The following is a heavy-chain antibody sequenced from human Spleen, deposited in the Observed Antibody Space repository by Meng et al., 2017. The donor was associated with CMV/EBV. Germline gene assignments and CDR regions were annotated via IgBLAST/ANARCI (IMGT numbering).Heavy chain of an antibody. CDR3: ARDMITFGGATDP. V-gene: IGHV3-11*06. CDR2: ISSSSSYT. J-gene: IGHJ5*02. CDR1: GFTFSDYY. Sequence: QVQLVESGGGLVKPGGSXXXXCAASGFTFSDYYMSWIRQAPGKGLEWVSYISSSSSYTNYADSVKGRFTISRDNAKNSLYLQMNSPRAEDTAVYYCARDMITFGGATDPWGQGTLVTVSS. D-gene: IGHD3-16*01.